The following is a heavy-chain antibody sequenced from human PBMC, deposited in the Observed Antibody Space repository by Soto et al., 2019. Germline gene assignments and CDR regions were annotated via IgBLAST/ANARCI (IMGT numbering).Heavy chain of an antibody. V-gene: IGHV2-5*02. CDR2: IYWDDDK. Sequence: QITLTEAGPTLVKPTQTLTLTCTFSGFSFSTSAVGVGWIRQPPGKALEWLALIYWDDDKRYSPFLKSRLTITKDPSTNLVVLTMTNMDPADTGTYSCAHLSWAASGTRYYFDYWGQGTLVTVSS. D-gene: IGHD6-13*01. CDR1: GFSFSTSAVG. J-gene: IGHJ4*02. CDR3: AHLSWAASGTRYYFDY.